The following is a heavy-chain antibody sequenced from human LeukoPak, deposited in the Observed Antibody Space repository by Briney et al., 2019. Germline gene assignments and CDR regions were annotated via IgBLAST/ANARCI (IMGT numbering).Heavy chain of an antibody. D-gene: IGHD3-3*01. CDR3: AREGIKIFGGWAPFDP. CDR2: INPLSGGP. J-gene: IGHJ5*02. V-gene: IGHV1-2*02. CDR1: GYTFTDNY. Sequence: ASVKVSCKASGYTFTDNYIHWVRRAPGQGLEWMGWINPLSGGPMYAQKFQGRVTMTRDTSLSTAYIELNGLKSDDTAIYYCAREGIKIFGGWAPFDPWGQGTLVTVS.